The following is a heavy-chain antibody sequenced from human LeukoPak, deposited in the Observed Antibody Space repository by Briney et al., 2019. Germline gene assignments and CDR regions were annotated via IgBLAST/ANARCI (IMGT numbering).Heavy chain of an antibody. CDR1: GGSISTYY. V-gene: IGHV4-59*01. Sequence: SETLSLTCTVSGGSISTYYWSWIRQPPGKGLEWIGYIYNSGITNYNPSLKSRVTMSVDTSKNQFSLMLRSVTAADTAVYYCARDHLPAGAPGYYMDVWGKGTTVTVSS. CDR3: ARDHLPAGAPGYYMDV. CDR2: IYNSGIT. J-gene: IGHJ6*03. D-gene: IGHD4/OR15-4a*01.